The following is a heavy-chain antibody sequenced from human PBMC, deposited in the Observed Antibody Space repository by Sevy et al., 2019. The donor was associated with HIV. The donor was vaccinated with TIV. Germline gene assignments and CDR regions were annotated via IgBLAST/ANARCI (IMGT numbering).Heavy chain of an antibody. CDR1: GFTFNNAW. V-gene: IGHV3-15*01. D-gene: IGHD2-8*01. J-gene: IGHJ5*02. CDR2: IKNKPDGGTT. Sequence: GGSLRLSCAASGFTFNNAWVSWVRQAPGKGLEWIGRIKNKPDGGTTDYAAPVKGRFTISRDDSKNTLYLQMNSLKTEDTAVYYCCTEGNVLLAEGWGHWFDPWGQGTLVTVSS. CDR3: CTEGNVLLAEGWGHWFDP.